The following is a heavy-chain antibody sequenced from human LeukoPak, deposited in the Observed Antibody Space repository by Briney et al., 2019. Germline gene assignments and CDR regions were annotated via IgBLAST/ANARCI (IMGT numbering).Heavy chain of an antibody. Sequence: SQTLSLTCAISGDGVSSNSAAWNWIRQSPSRGLEWLGRTYYRSKWYNDYAVSVKSRIAINPDTSKNQFSLQLNSVTPEDTAVYYCARGSGSYYPYYFDYWGQGTLVTVSS. CDR2: TYYRSKWYN. J-gene: IGHJ4*02. CDR1: GDGVSSNSAA. CDR3: ARGSGSYYPYYFDY. D-gene: IGHD1-26*01. V-gene: IGHV6-1*01.